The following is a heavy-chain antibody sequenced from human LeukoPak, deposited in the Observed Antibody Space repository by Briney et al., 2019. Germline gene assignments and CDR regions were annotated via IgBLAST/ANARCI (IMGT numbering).Heavy chain of an antibody. CDR1: GYTFTGYY. CDR3: ASAKLYSNFDY. CDR2: INPNSGGT. J-gene: IGHJ4*02. Sequence: GASVTVSCKASGYTFTGYYMHWVRQAPGQGLEWMGWINPNSGGTDYAQKFQGRVTMTRDTSISTAYMELSRLRSDDMAVYYCASAKLYSNFDYWGQGTLVTVSS. D-gene: IGHD1-26*01. V-gene: IGHV1-2*02.